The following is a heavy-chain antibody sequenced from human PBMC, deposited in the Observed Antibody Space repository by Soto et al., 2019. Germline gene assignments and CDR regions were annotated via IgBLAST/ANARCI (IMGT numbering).Heavy chain of an antibody. CDR2: IYHSGST. Sequence: SETLSLTCAVSGGSISSSNWWSWVRQPPGKGLEWIGEIYHSGSTNYNPSLKSRVTISVDKSKNQFSLKLSSVTAADTAVYYCARDRADIVVVPAATPYYYYYGMDVWGQGTTVTVSS. D-gene: IGHD2-2*01. CDR3: ARDRADIVVVPAATPYYYYYGMDV. CDR1: GGSISSSNW. V-gene: IGHV4-4*02. J-gene: IGHJ6*02.